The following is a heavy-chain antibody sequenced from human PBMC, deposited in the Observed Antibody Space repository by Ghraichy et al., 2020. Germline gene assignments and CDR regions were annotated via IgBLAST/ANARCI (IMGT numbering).Heavy chain of an antibody. J-gene: IGHJ4*02. D-gene: IGHD4-17*01. Sequence: GESLNISCAASGFTFSSYSMNWVRQAPGKGLEWVSSISSSSSYIYYADSVKGRFTISRDNAKNSLYLQMNSLRAEDTAVYYCALGAYGDYVSFCWGQGTLVTVSS. CDR3: ALGAYGDYVSFC. V-gene: IGHV3-21*01. CDR1: GFTFSSYS. CDR2: ISSSSSYI.